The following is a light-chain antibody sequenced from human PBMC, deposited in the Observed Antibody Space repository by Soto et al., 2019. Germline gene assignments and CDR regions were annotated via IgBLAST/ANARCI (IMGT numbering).Light chain of an antibody. V-gene: IGLV1-40*01. Sequence: QSVLTQPPSVSGAPGQRVTISCTASSSNIGAAYDVHWYQQLPGTAPELLIYGNNNRPSGVPDRFSGSKSGTSASLAITGLQDEDEADYYCQSFDSSLGGHEVFGGGTKLTVL. J-gene: IGLJ2*01. CDR3: QSFDSSLGGHEV. CDR1: SSNIGAAYD. CDR2: GNN.